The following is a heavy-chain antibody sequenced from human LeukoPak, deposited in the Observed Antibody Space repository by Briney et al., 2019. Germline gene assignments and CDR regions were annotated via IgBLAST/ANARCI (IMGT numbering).Heavy chain of an antibody. D-gene: IGHD3-10*01. J-gene: IGHJ4*02. CDR2: IYHSGST. CDR1: GGSISSGGYS. CDR3: ARAGYYPSRIDY. Sequence: SETLSLTCAVSGGSISSGGYSWSWIRQPPGKGLEWIGYIYHSGSTYYNPSLKSRVTISVDRSKNQFSLKLSSVTAADTAVYYCARAGYYPSRIDYWGQGTLVTVSS. V-gene: IGHV4-30-2*01.